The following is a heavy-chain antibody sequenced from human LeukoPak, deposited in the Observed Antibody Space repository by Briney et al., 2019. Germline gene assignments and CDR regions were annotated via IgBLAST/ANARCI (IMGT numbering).Heavy chain of an antibody. Sequence: PSETLSLTCTVSGGSISSYYWSWIRQPPGKGLGWIGYIYYSGSTNYNPSLKSRVTISVDTSKNQFSLKLSSVTAADTAVYYCARGGPYYYGSGSYSAGFDYWGQGTLVTVSS. V-gene: IGHV4-59*01. J-gene: IGHJ4*02. D-gene: IGHD3-10*01. CDR3: ARGGPYYYGSGSYSAGFDY. CDR1: GGSISSYY. CDR2: IYYSGST.